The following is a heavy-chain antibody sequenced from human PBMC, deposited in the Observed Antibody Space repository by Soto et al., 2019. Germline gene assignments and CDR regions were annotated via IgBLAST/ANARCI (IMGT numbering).Heavy chain of an antibody. CDR2: INESGGTT. J-gene: IGHJ6*02. CDR1: GFKFRSYG. CDR3: VKDRATIFVVIWKYGMDV. D-gene: IGHD3-3*01. Sequence: EEQLLESGGGLVEPGGSLRLSCVASGFKFRSYGMAWVRQAPGKGLEWVSDINESGGTTNYADSVRGRFAISRDNSRNTLDLLMTSLRPEDTAVYYCVKDRATIFVVIWKYGMDVWGQGITVYVSS. V-gene: IGHV3-23*01.